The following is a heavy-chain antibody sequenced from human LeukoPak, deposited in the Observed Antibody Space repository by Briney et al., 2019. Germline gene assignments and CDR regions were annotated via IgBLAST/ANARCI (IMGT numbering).Heavy chain of an antibody. CDR1: GGSISSYY. CDR2: IYYSGST. V-gene: IGHV4-39*07. CDR3: IYSYGYWYYFDY. J-gene: IGHJ4*02. Sequence: SETLSLTCTVSGGSISSYYWGWIRQPPGKGLEWIGSIYYSGSTYYNPSLKSRVTISVDTSKNQFSLKLSSVTAADTAVYYCIYSYGYWYYFDYWGQGTLVTVSS. D-gene: IGHD5-18*01.